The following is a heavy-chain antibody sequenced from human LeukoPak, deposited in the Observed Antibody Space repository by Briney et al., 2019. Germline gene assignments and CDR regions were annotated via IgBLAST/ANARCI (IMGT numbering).Heavy chain of an antibody. V-gene: IGHV3-23*01. Sequence: AGGSLRLSCAASGFTFSSYAMSWVRQAPGKGLEWVSAISGSGGSTYYADSVKGRFTISRDNSKNTLYLQMNSLRAEDTAVYYCASLWRVVPARYYGTDVWGQGTTVTVSS. D-gene: IGHD2-2*01. CDR3: ASLWRVVPARYYGTDV. CDR2: ISGSGGST. CDR1: GFTFSSYA. J-gene: IGHJ6*02.